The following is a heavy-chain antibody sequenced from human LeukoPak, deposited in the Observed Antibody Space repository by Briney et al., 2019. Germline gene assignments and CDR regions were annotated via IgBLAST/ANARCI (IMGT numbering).Heavy chain of an antibody. J-gene: IGHJ4*02. V-gene: IGHV4-39*01. CDR2: IHYSGRT. D-gene: IGHD2-21*01. CDR3: ARRDSPSMFDY. CDR1: GGSISSSDHY. Sequence: PSETLSLTCPVSGGSISSSDHYWGWIRQPRGKGLEWIGSIHYSGRTSYNPSLKSRVTISIDASKNQFSLRLNSVTAADAAVYYCARRDSPSMFDYWGQGTLVTVSS.